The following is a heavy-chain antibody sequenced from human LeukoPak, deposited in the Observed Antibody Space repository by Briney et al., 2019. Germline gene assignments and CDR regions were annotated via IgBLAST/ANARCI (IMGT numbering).Heavy chain of an antibody. D-gene: IGHD3-22*01. V-gene: IGHV3-15*01. CDR2: IKSKTEGGTT. J-gene: IGHJ4*02. CDR1: GFTFSNAW. CDR3: TTVANTYYYDSSGYWGLKEYYFDY. Sequence: AGSLRLSCAASGFTFSNAWMSWVRPPAGKGLEWVGPIKSKTEGGTTDYAAPVTGRSTISRDDSKNTLYLQMNSLKTEDTAVYYCTTVANTYYYDSSGYWGLKEYYFDYWGQGTLVTVSS.